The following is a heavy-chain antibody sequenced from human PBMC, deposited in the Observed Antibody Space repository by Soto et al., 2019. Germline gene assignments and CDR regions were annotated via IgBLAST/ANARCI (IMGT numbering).Heavy chain of an antibody. J-gene: IGHJ4*02. Sequence: EVQLLESGGGLVQPGGSLRLSCAASGLPFSVYAMSWVRQAQGKGPQWVSSIDGSGHNTNHADFVKGRFTISRDNSKNTVWLQMYSLRADDTAVYYCAKNFLGGAYNEGYFDSWGQGTRVTVSS. CDR2: IDGSGHNT. CDR3: AKNFLGGAYNEGYFDS. CDR1: GLPFSVYA. D-gene: IGHD1-20*01. V-gene: IGHV3-23*01.